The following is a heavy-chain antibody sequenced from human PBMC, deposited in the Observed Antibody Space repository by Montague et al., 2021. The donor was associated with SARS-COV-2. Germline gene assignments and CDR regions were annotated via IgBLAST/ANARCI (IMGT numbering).Heavy chain of an antibody. J-gene: IGHJ6*02. CDR1: GGSISPCY. D-gene: IGHD3-3*01. Sequence: SETLSLTCTVSGGSISPCYWSWIRQSPGKGLECIGYTPYSGSTDYNPSLKSRVTISIDTSKNQFSLKLSSVTAADTAVYYCARWGEYYDSPYYYYAMDVWGQGTTVTVSS. CDR3: ARWGEYYDSPYYYYAMDV. CDR2: TPYSGST. V-gene: IGHV4-59*12.